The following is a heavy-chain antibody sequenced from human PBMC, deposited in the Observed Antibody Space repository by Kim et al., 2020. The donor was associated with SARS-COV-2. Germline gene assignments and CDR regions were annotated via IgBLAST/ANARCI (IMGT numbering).Heavy chain of an antibody. CDR1: GGSISSRGYY. Sequence: SETLSLTCTVSGGSISSRGYYWGWIRQPPGKGLEWIGNIYQSGSTYYNPSLKSRVTMSADTSKNQFSLKLTSVTASDTALYYCARLYGSGAYSFDSWGQG. D-gene: IGHD3-10*01. J-gene: IGHJ4*02. CDR3: ARLYGSGAYSFDS. V-gene: IGHV4-39*01. CDR2: IYQSGST.